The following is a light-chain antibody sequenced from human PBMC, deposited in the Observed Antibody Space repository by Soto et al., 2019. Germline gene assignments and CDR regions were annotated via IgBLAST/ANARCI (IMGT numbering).Light chain of an antibody. V-gene: IGLV2-14*01. CDR2: EVS. CDR1: SRDGGGYKY. CDR3: SSYTSSSTQV. J-gene: IGLJ1*01. Sequence: SALTQPASVSGSRGESISMSCTGTSRDGGGYKYVCWYQRHPGKAPKLMIYEVSNRPSGVSNRFSGSKSGNTASLTISGLQAEDEADYYCSSYTSSSTQVFGTGTKVTVL.